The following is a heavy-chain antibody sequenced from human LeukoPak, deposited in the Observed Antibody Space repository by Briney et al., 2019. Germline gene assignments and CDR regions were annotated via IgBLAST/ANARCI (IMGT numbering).Heavy chain of an antibody. J-gene: IGHJ4*02. V-gene: IGHV4-34*01. CDR1: GGSFSGYY. CDR3: ATWYSSGWYFDY. CDR2: INHRGST. D-gene: IGHD6-19*01. Sequence: SETLSLTCAVYGGSFSGYYWSWIRQPPGKGLEWIGEINHRGSTNYNPSLKRGVTISVDTSTNQFSLKRSSVTRADTAVYYCATWYSSGWYFDYWGEGTLVTVSS.